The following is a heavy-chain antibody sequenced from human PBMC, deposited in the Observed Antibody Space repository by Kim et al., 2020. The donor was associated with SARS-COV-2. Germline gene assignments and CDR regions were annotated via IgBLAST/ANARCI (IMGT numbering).Heavy chain of an antibody. D-gene: IGHD3-16*01. J-gene: IGHJ4*02. CDR3: ARGGRGELYKIDY. CDR1: GGTFSSYA. Sequence: SVKVSCKASGGTFSSYAISWVRQAPGQGLEWMGGIIPIFGTANYAQKFQGRVTITADESTSTAYMELSSLRSEDTAVYYCARGGRGELYKIDYWGQGTLVTVSS. V-gene: IGHV1-69*13. CDR2: IIPIFGTA.